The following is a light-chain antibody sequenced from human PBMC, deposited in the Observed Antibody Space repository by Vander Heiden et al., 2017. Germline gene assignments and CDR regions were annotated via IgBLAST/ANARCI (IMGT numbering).Light chain of an antibody. CDR3: AAWDDSLNGPV. CDR1: SSNIGSNT. CDR2: SKN. Sequence: QSVLTQPPSASGTPGQRVTISCSGSSSNIGSNTVNWYQQLPGTAPKLRIYSKNQRPSGVPDRFSGSKSGTSASLAISGRQSEDEADYYCAAWDDSLNGPVFGGGTKLTVL. V-gene: IGLV1-44*01. J-gene: IGLJ3*02.